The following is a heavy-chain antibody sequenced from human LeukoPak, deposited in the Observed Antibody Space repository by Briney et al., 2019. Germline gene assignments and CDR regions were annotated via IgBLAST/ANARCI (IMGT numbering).Heavy chain of an antibody. D-gene: IGHD2-2*01. CDR3: ARGDLLADIVVVPAARLDI. CDR2: INHSGST. CDR1: GGSFSGYY. Sequence: PSETLSLTCAVYGGSFSGYYWSWIRQPPGKGLEWIGEINHSGSTNYNPSLKSRVTISVDTSKNQFSLKLSSVTAADTAVCYCARGDLLADIVVVPAARLDIWGQGTMVTVSS. J-gene: IGHJ3*02. V-gene: IGHV4-34*01.